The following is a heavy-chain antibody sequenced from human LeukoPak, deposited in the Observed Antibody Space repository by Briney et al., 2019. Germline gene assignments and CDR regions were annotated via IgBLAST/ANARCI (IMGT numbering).Heavy chain of an antibody. CDR2: IWHDGSNK. CDR3: AKEATDYVWGSYRPGPFDY. V-gene: IGHV3-33*06. J-gene: IGHJ4*02. CDR1: GFTFSSYG. D-gene: IGHD3-16*01. Sequence: PGGSLRLSCAASGFTFSSYGMHWVRQAPGKGLEWVAVIWHDGSNKYYADSVKGRFTISRDNSKNTLYLQMNSLRAEDTAVYYCAKEATDYVWGSYRPGPFDYWGQGTLVTVSS.